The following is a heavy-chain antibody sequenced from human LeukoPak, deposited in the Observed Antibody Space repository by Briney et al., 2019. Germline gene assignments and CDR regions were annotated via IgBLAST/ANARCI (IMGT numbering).Heavy chain of an antibody. CDR1: GFTFTSYG. J-gene: IGHJ4*02. Sequence: ASVKVSCKTSGFTFTSYGLSWVRQAPGQGLEWMGWISAYNGNTNYAQKLQGRVTMTTDTSTSTAYMELGSLRSDDTAVYYCARGTPILRTKRPPRPQNDYWGQGTLVTVSS. CDR2: ISAYNGNT. D-gene: IGHD4-17*01. V-gene: IGHV1-18*01. CDR3: ARGTPILRTKRPPRPQNDY.